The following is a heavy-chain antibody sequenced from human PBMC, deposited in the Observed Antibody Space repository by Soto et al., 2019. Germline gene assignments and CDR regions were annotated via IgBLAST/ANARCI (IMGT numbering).Heavy chain of an antibody. Sequence: QVQLVESGGGVVQPGRSLRLSCAASGFTFSSYGMHWVRQPPGKGLEWVAVIWFDRSNKHYADSVKGRFTISRDKSKNTLYLQMNSRRAEDTAVYYCAHSSSWYYFDYWGQGTLVTVSS. D-gene: IGHD6-13*01. J-gene: IGHJ4*02. V-gene: IGHV3-33*01. CDR2: IWFDRSNK. CDR3: AHSSSWYYFDY. CDR1: GFTFSSYG.